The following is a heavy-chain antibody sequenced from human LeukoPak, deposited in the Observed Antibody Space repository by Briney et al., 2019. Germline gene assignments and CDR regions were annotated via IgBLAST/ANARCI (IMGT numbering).Heavy chain of an antibody. Sequence: GASVKVSCKASGGTFSSYAISWVRQAPGQGLEWMGGIIPIFGTANYAQKFQGRVTITADESTSTAYVELSSLRSEDTAVYYCARDSRPSVAGHFDYWGQGTLVTVSS. V-gene: IGHV1-69*13. CDR3: ARDSRPSVAGHFDY. J-gene: IGHJ4*02. CDR1: GGTFSSYA. CDR2: IIPIFGTA. D-gene: IGHD6-19*01.